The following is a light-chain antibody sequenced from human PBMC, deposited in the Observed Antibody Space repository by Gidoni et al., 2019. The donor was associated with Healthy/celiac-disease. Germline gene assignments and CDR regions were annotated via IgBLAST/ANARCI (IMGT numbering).Light chain of an antibody. CDR1: SSDVGGYNY. J-gene: IGLJ2*01. V-gene: IGLV2-14*01. CDR2: EVS. Sequence: QSALTQPASVSGSPGQSITISCTGTSSDVGGYNYVSWYQQHPVKAPKLMIYEVSNRPPGVSNRFSGSKSGNTASLTISGLQAEDEADYYCSSYTSSSTVVFGGGTKLTVL. CDR3: SSYTSSSTVV.